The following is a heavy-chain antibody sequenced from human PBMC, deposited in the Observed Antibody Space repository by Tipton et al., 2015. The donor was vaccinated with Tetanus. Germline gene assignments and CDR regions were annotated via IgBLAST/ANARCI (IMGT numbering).Heavy chain of an antibody. V-gene: IGHV4-61*01. CDR3: ARGGFGEFPDY. D-gene: IGHD3-10*01. J-gene: IGHJ4*02. Sequence: TLSLTCTVSGGSVSSGSYYWSWIRQPSGKGLEWIGYIYYSGSTSYNPSLKSRVTISVDTSKNQFSLKLSSVTAADTAVYYCARGGFGEFPDYWGQGTLVTVSS. CDR1: GGSVSSGSYY. CDR2: IYYSGST.